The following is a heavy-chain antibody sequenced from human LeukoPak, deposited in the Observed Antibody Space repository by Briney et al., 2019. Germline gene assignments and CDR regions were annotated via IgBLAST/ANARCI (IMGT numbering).Heavy chain of an antibody. CDR2: IIPIFGTA. CDR3: ARESRGNSGQWDWYFDL. CDR1: GGTFSSYA. Sequence: ASVKVSCKASGGTFSSYAISWVRQAPGQGLEWMGGIIPIFGTANYAQKFQGRVTITADESTSTAYMELSSLRSEDTAVYYCARESRGNSGQWDWYFDLWGRGNLVTVSS. V-gene: IGHV1-69*01. D-gene: IGHD3-16*01. J-gene: IGHJ2*01.